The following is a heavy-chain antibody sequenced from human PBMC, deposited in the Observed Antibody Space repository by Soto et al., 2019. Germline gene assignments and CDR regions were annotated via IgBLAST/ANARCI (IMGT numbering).Heavy chain of an antibody. Sequence: SETLSLTCTVSGGSISSGDYYWSWIRQPPGKGLEWIGYIYYGGSTYYNPSLKSRVTISVDTSKNQFSLKLSSVTAADTAVYYCARDRSRGRYGMDVWGQGTTVTVSS. D-gene: IGHD1-26*01. CDR3: ARDRSRGRYGMDV. CDR1: GGSISSGDYY. CDR2: IYYGGST. J-gene: IGHJ6*02. V-gene: IGHV4-30-4*01.